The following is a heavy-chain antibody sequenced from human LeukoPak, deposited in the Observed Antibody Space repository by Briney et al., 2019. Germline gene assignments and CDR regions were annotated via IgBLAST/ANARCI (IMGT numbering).Heavy chain of an antibody. CDR3: AELERGY. J-gene: IGHJ4*02. CDR2: TYCRSKWYN. V-gene: IGHV6-1*01. CDR1: GDSVSSKSVA. Sequence: SQTLSLTCAISGDSVSSKSVAWNWIRQSPSRGLEWLGRTYCRSKWYNDYAVSVKSRIIINPDTSKNQFSLQLNSVTPEDTAVYYCAELERGYWGQGTLVTVSS. D-gene: IGHD1-1*01.